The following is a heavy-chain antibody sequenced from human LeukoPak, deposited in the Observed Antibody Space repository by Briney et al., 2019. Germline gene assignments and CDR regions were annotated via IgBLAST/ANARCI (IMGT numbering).Heavy chain of an antibody. D-gene: IGHD3-3*01. Sequence: GGSLRLSCAASGFTFDDYAMHWVRHAPGKGLEWVSGISWNSRTIGYVDSVKGRFTISRDNARKSVYLQMNSLRAEDTALYYCAKDEHGNYGTIDYWGQGTLVTVSS. CDR3: AKDEHGNYGTIDY. CDR2: ISWNSRTI. J-gene: IGHJ4*02. CDR1: GFTFDDYA. V-gene: IGHV3-9*01.